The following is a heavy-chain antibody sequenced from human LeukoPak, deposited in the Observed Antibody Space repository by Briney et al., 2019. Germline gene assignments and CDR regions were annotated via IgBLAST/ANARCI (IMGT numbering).Heavy chain of an antibody. CDR1: GFTLSSYS. V-gene: IGHV3-23*01. CDR2: ISGSGNST. Sequence: GGSLRLSCAASGFTLSSYSMNWVRQAPGKGLEWVSIISGSGNSTYYADSVKGRFTISRDNSKNTLYLQMNSLRVEDTAVYYCAKELDRSGYSFDYWGQGTLVTVSS. D-gene: IGHD3-22*01. J-gene: IGHJ4*02. CDR3: AKELDRSGYSFDY.